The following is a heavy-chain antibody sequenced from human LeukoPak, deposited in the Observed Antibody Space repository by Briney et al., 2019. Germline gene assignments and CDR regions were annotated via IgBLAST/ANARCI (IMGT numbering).Heavy chain of an antibody. CDR2: INPNSGGT. CDR3: AIEYYDILTGYPTPDYGMDV. Sequence: ASVNVSCKASGGTFSSYAISWVRQAPGQGLEWMGWINPNSGGTNYAQKFQGWVTMTRDTSISTAYMELSRLRSDDTAVYYCAIEYYDILTGYPTPDYGMDVWGQGTTVTVSS. CDR1: GGTFSSYA. D-gene: IGHD3-9*01. V-gene: IGHV1-2*04. J-gene: IGHJ6*02.